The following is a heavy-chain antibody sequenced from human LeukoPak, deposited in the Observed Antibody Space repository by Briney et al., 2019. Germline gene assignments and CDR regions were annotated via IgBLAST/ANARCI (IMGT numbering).Heavy chain of an antibody. D-gene: IGHD2-15*01. CDR3: ARGYCSGGSCYLSS. V-gene: IGHV4-30-2*01. Sequence: SQTLSLTCAVSGGSISSGGYSWSWIRQPPGKGLEWIGYIYHSGSTYYNPSLKSRVTISVDRSKNQFSLKLSSVTAADTAVYYCARGYCSGGSCYLSSWGQGTLVTVSS. J-gene: IGHJ5*02. CDR1: GGSISSGGYS. CDR2: IYHSGST.